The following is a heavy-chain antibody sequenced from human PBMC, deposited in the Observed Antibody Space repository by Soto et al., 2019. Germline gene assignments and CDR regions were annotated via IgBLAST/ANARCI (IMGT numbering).Heavy chain of an antibody. CDR2: IDSDEGIT. D-gene: IGHD6-13*01. CDR3: VRTYYSSSWFPFDR. V-gene: IGHV3-11*01. Sequence: GGSMRLSFRASACDFRDYYLSGIRQAPGKGLEWASYIDSDEGITQYTDCVKGRFTISRDDAKKSLYLQMNSLRVEDTALYYCVRTYYSSSWFPFDRWGQGTLVTVHS. CDR1: ACDFRDYY. J-gene: IGHJ5*02.